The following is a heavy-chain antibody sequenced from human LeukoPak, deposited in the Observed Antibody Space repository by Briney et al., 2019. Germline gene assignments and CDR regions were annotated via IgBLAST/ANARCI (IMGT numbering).Heavy chain of an antibody. CDR1: GFTFSSYW. CDR3: VRGSTGWYS. Sequence: GGSLRLCCDASGFTFSSYWMTWVSQAPGKGLEWVANIKQDGSETYYAVSVKGRFTISRDNAKNSLYLLMNSLRAEDTALYYCVRGSTGWYSWGQGTVVTVSS. D-gene: IGHD2-15*01. V-gene: IGHV3-7*01. J-gene: IGHJ4*02. CDR2: IKQDGSET.